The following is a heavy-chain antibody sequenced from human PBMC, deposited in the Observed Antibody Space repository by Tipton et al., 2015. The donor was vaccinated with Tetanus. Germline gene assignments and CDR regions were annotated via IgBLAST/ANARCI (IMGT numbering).Heavy chain of an antibody. CDR1: GGSISSGSYY. CDR3: ARQGDIVVVPALNWFDP. CDR2: IYYSGST. Sequence: TVSLTCTVSGGSISSGSYYWGWIRQPPGKGLEWIGSIYYSGSTYYNPSLKSRVTISVDTSKNQFSLKLSSVTAADTAVYYCARQGDIVVVPALNWFDPWGQGTLVTVSS. V-gene: IGHV4-39*01. D-gene: IGHD2-2*01. J-gene: IGHJ5*02.